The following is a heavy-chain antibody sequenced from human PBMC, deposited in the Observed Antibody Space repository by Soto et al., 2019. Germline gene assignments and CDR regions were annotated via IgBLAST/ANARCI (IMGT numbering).Heavy chain of an antibody. CDR1: GFTFSSYG. V-gene: IGHV3-30*03. Sequence: QVQLVESGGGVVQPGRSLRLSCAASGFTFSSYGMHWVRQAPGKGLEWVAVISYDGSNKYYADSVKGRFTISRDNSKNTLYLQMNSLRAEDTAVYYGATLRYWGKGNLVTVAS. CDR2: ISYDGSNK. J-gene: IGHJ4*02. CDR3: ATLRY.